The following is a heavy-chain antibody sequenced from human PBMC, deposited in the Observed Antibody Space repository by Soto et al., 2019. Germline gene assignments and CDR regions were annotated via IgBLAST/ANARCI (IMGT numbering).Heavy chain of an antibody. CDR3: ARDVIAAAGTDYYYYGMDV. CDR1: GGSISSYY. Sequence: SETLSLTCTVFGGSISSYYWSWIRQPPGKGLEWIGYIYYSGSTNYNPSLKSRVTISVDTSKNQFSLKLSSVTAADTAVYYCARDVIAAAGTDYYYYGMDVWGQGTTVTVSS. CDR2: IYYSGST. J-gene: IGHJ6*02. D-gene: IGHD6-13*01. V-gene: IGHV4-59*01.